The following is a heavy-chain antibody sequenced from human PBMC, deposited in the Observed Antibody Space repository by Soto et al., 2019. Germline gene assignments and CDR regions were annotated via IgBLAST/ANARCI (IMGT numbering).Heavy chain of an antibody. J-gene: IGHJ5*02. CDR1: GSTFCSYG. CDR3: ASSYYYDSSGYGP. CDR2: IWYDGSNK. V-gene: IGHV3-33*01. D-gene: IGHD3-22*01. Sequence: PGGSLRLSCAASGSTFCSYGMHWVRQAPGKGLEWVAVIWYDGSNKYYADSVKGRFTISRDNSKNTLYLQMNSLRAEDTAVYYCASSYYYDSSGYGPWGQGTLVTVSS.